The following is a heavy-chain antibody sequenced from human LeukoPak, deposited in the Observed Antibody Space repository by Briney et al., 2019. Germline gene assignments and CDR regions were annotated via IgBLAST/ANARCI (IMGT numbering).Heavy chain of an antibody. J-gene: IGHJ4*02. Sequence: PSETLSLTCTVSGGSISSYYWSWIRQPPGKELEWIGYIYYSGSTNYNPSLKSRVTISVDTSKNQFSLKLSSVTAADTAVYYCARANLLRYFDWSEDAGFDYWGQGTLVTVSS. CDR2: IYYSGST. D-gene: IGHD3-9*01. CDR3: ARANLLRYFDWSEDAGFDY. V-gene: IGHV4-59*01. CDR1: GGSISSYY.